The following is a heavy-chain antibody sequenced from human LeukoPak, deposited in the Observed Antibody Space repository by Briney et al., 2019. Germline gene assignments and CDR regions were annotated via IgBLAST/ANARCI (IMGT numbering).Heavy chain of an antibody. V-gene: IGHV3-30*02. J-gene: IGHJ3*02. CDR3: TIGSAFDI. Sequence: GGSLRPSCAASGFTFSSYGMHWVRQAPGKGLEWVAFIRYDGSDKYYADSVKGRFTISRDNSKNTLYLQMNSLRAEDTAVYYCTIGSAFDIWGQGTMVTVSS. CDR2: IRYDGSDK. CDR1: GFTFSSYG.